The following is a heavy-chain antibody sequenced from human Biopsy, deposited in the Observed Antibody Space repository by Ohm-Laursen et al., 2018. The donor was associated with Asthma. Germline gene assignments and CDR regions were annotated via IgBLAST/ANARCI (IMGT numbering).Heavy chain of an antibody. Sequence: SLRLSCAASGFDFSDYTMNWVRQAPGKGLEWVSSITGSGGFTYYADSVKGRFTISRDKSENTLYLQKNSLRADDTAVYYCARAGESDLVGGLDVWGQGTTVIVS. CDR3: ARAGESDLVGGLDV. CDR2: ITGSGGFT. D-gene: IGHD2-21*01. CDR1: GFDFSDYT. V-gene: IGHV3-23*01. J-gene: IGHJ6*02.